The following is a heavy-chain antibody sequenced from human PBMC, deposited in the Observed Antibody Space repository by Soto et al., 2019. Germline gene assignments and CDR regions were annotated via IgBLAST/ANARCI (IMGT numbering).Heavy chain of an antibody. CDR1: GYTFTNYG. V-gene: IGHV1-18*01. CDR2: ISAYNGNT. D-gene: IGHD2-15*01. Sequence: QVQLVQSGSEVKKPGASVKVSCKASGYTFTNYGMSWVRQAPGQGLEWLGWISAYNGNTNHAQNFQGRVTMTTDTSTNTGYMELRSVRSDDTAVYYCARCYCSVGSCYSCWHFDLWGRGALVTVSS. CDR3: ARCYCSVGSCYSCWHFDL. J-gene: IGHJ2*01.